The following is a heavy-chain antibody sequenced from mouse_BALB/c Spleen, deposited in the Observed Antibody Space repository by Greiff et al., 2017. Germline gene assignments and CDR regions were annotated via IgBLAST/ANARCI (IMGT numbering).Heavy chain of an antibody. CDR2: IDPANGNT. V-gene: IGHV14-3*02. Sequence: EVQLQQSGAELVKPGASVKLSCTASGFNIKDTYMHWVKQRPEQGLEWIGRIDPANGNTKYDPKFQGKAPITADTSSNTAYLQLSSLTSEDTAVYYCARRTGRYAMDYGGQGTAGTVSA. D-gene: IGHD4-1*01. CDR1: GFNIKDTY. J-gene: IGHJ4*01. CDR3: ARRTGRYAMDY.